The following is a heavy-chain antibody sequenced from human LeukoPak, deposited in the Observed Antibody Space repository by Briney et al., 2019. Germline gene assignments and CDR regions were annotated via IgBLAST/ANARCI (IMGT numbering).Heavy chain of an antibody. J-gene: IGHJ6*02. CDR1: GFTFSSYW. D-gene: IGHD6-13*01. V-gene: IGHV3-7*01. Sequence: GGSLRLSCAASGFTFSSYWMSWVRPAPGKGLEWVANIKQEGSEKYYVDSVEGRFTISRDNAKNSLYLQMKSLRAEDTAVYYCARDTYSSSWEFVKYYYFGMDVWGQGTTVTVSS. CDR2: IKQEGSEK. CDR3: ARDTYSSSWEFVKYYYFGMDV.